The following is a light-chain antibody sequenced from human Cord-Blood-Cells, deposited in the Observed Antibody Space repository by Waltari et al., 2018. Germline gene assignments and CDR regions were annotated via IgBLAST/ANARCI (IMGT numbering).Light chain of an antibody. CDR2: RNN. J-gene: IGLJ3*02. CDR3: AAWDDSLSGPV. CDR1: SSNIGSNY. Sequence: GTPGQRVTISCSGSSSNIGSNYVYWYQQLPGTAPKLLIYRNNQRPSGVPDRFSGSKSGTSASLAISGLRSEDEADYYCAAWDDSLSGPVFGGGTKLTVL. V-gene: IGLV1-47*01.